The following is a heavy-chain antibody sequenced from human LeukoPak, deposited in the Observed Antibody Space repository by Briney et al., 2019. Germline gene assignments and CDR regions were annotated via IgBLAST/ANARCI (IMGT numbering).Heavy chain of an antibody. CDR2: ISTSSSYI. J-gene: IGHJ4*02. V-gene: IGHV3-21*01. CDR3: AGGAEGIAASDSKFDY. Sequence: PGGSLRLSCAASGFTFSRNSMNWVRQAPGKGLEWVSSISTSSSYIDYAYSVKGRFTISRDNAKNSLFLQMNSLRAEDTAVYYCAGGAEGIAASDSKFDYWGQGTLVTVSS. D-gene: IGHD6-13*01. CDR1: GFTFSRNS.